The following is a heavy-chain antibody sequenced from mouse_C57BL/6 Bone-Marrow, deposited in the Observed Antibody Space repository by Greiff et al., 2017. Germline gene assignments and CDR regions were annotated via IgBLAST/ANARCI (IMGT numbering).Heavy chain of an antibody. CDR1: GFTFSSYA. D-gene: IGHD2-4*01. CDR2: ISDGGSYT. CDR3: ARDPFYDYDGAY. V-gene: IGHV5-4*01. J-gene: IGHJ3*01. Sequence: VQLKESGGGLVKPGGSLKLSCAASGFTFSSYAMSWVRQTPEKRLEWVATISDGGSYTYYPDNVKGRFTLSRDNAKNNLYLQMSHLKSEDTAMYYCARDPFYDYDGAYWGQGTLVTVSA.